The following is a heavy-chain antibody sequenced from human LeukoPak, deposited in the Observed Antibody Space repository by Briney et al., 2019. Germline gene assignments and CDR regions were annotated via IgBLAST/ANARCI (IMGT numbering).Heavy chain of an antibody. Sequence: GASVKVSCKVSGYTLTELSMHWVRQAPGEGLEWMGGFDPEDGETIYAQKFQGRVTMTEDTSTDTAYMELSSLRSEDTAVYYCATSVLRFLEWLFHFDYWGQGTLVTVSS. J-gene: IGHJ4*02. CDR2: FDPEDGET. D-gene: IGHD3-3*01. CDR3: ATSVLRFLEWLFHFDY. CDR1: GYTLTELS. V-gene: IGHV1-24*01.